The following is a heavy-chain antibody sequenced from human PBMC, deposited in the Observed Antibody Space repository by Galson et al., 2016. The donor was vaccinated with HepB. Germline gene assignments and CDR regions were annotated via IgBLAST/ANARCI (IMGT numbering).Heavy chain of an antibody. CDR3: ARDTGRRAPEWFDP. J-gene: IGHJ5*02. V-gene: IGHV1-18*01. D-gene: IGHD2-8*02. Sequence: SVKVSCKASGFTFTDYGISWVRQAPGQGLEWMGWISAYNGHTNYAENLQDRVTMTTDTSTSTAYMDLRSLRSDDTAVYYCARDTGRRAPEWFDPWGQGTLVTVSS. CDR1: GFTFTDYG. CDR2: ISAYNGHT.